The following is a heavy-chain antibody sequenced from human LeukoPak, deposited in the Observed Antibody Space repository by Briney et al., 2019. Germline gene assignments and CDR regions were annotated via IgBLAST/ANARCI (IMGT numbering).Heavy chain of an antibody. Sequence: GGSLRLSCAASGFSLSRYWMHWVRQAPGTGLVWVSYIDNDGTDTNCADSVRGRFTVSRDNAKNTLYLQMNGLRAEDTAVYYCTRGGFDHNMDVWGKGTTVT. V-gene: IGHV3-74*01. J-gene: IGHJ6*03. CDR2: IDNDGTDT. D-gene: IGHD3-9*01. CDR3: TRGGFDHNMDV. CDR1: GFSLSRYW.